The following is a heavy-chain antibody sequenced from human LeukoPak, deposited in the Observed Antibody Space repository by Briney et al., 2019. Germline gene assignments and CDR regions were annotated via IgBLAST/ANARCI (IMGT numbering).Heavy chain of an antibody. CDR1: GFTFSSYA. CDR3: AKDGRRSFDAFDI. CDR2: ISGSGGST. D-gene: IGHD1-26*01. V-gene: IGHV3-23*01. J-gene: IGHJ3*02. Sequence: GGSLRLSCAASGFTFSSYAMSWVRQAPGKGLEWVSAISGSGGSTYYADSVKGRFTISRDNSKNTLYLQMNSLRAEDTAGYYCAKDGRRSFDAFDIWGQGTMVTVSS.